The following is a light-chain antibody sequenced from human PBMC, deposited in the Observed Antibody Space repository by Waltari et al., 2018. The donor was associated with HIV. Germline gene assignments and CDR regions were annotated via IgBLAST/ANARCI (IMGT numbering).Light chain of an antibody. Sequence: QSALTQPASVSGSPGQSITIPCTGTSSDVGGYDYVSWYQQHPGKAPKFIIYDVSYRPSGVSDRFSASKSGNPASLTISGLQAEDEATYYCSSYTSGYTLYILFGGGTKLTVL. CDR1: SSDVGGYDY. V-gene: IGLV2-14*03. CDR2: DVS. CDR3: SSYTSGYTLYIL. J-gene: IGLJ2*01.